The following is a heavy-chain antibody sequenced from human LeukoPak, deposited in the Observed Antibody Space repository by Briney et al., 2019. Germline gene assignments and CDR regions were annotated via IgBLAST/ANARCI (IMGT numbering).Heavy chain of an antibody. J-gene: IGHJ4*02. CDR1: GGSISSTSYY. Sequence: SETLSLTCTVSGGSISSTSYYWSWIRQPPGKGLEWIGEINHSGSTNYNPSPKSRVTISVDTSKNQFSLRLSSVTAADTAVYYCARVTGYMTEDYFDYWGQGTLITVSS. V-gene: IGHV4-39*07. CDR2: INHSGST. CDR3: ARVTGYMTEDYFDY. D-gene: IGHD6-13*01.